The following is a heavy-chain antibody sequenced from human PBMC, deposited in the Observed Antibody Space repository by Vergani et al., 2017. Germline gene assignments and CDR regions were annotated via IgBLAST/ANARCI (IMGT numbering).Heavy chain of an antibody. Sequence: EVQLVESGGGLVQPGGSLRLSCAASGFTFSSYAMSWVRQAPGKGLEWVSAISGSGGSTYYADSVKGRFTISRDNSKNTLYLQMNSLRAEDTAVYYCAKDRWGLITMVRGVINWFDPWGQGTLVTVSS. CDR1: GFTFSSYA. J-gene: IGHJ5*02. D-gene: IGHD3-10*01. CDR3: AKDRWGLITMVRGVINWFDP. CDR2: ISGSGGST. V-gene: IGHV3-23*04.